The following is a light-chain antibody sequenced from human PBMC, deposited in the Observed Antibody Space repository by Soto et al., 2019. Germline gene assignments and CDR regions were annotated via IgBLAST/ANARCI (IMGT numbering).Light chain of an antibody. V-gene: IGLV4-60*02. CDR3: ETWDSNTWE. CDR2: LEGSGSY. J-gene: IGLJ3*02. Sequence: QPVLTQSSSASASLGSSVKLTCTLSSGHSSYIIAWHQQQPGKAPRYLMKLEGSGSYNKGSGVPDRFSGSSSGADRYLTISNLQFDDEADYYCETWDSNTWEFGGGTKLTVL. CDR1: SGHSSYI.